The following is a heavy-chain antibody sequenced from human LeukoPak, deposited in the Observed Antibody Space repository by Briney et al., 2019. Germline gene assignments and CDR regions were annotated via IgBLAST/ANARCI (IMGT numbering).Heavy chain of an antibody. Sequence: GGSLRLSCAASGFNFNDYFMTWIRQAPGKGLEWISYITTSEDYTNYADSVRGRFTVSRDNTKNSLYLQMNSLRDEDTAAYYCARRAGAAAAALRHFDLWGRGTLVSVSS. V-gene: IGHV3-11*06. D-gene: IGHD6-13*01. CDR1: GFNFNDYF. CDR3: ARRAGAAAAALRHFDL. CDR2: ITTSEDYT. J-gene: IGHJ2*01.